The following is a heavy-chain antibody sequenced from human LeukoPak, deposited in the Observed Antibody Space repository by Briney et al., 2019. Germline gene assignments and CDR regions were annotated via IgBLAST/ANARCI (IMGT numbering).Heavy chain of an antibody. Sequence: SETLSLTCTVSGGSISGYFWTWIRQPAGKELEWIGRVYTSGTTYYNPSLESRVTISLDTFNNQFSLRVTSVSAADTAIYYCARGTEKTRISGYYSFDHWGRGLLVTVSS. D-gene: IGHD5-12*01. CDR1: GGSISGYF. V-gene: IGHV4-4*07. CDR2: VYTSGTT. J-gene: IGHJ4*02. CDR3: ARGTEKTRISGYYSFDH.